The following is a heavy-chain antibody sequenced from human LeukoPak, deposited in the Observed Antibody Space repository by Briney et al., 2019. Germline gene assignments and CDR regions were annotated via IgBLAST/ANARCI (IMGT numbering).Heavy chain of an antibody. D-gene: IGHD2-2*01. J-gene: IGHJ4*02. CDR1: GFIFSNYY. V-gene: IGHV3-74*01. Sequence: SEGSLRLSCAASGFIFSNYYMHWVRQAPGKGLVWVSHINGDGSNVNYADSVKGRFTISRDNAKNTLYLQMNSLRVEDTALYYCGRGKSPAAVDDWGQGTLVTVPS. CDR2: INGDGSNV. CDR3: GRGKSPAAVDD.